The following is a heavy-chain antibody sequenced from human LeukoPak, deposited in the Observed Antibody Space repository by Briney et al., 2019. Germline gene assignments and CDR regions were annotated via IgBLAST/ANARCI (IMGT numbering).Heavy chain of an antibody. CDR3: AKDGGRYRFDY. CDR2: ISSSSSTI. CDR1: GFTFDDYA. V-gene: IGHV3-48*04. J-gene: IGHJ4*02. D-gene: IGHD3-16*02. Sequence: AGGSLRLSCAASGFTFDDYAMHWVRQASGKGLEWVSYISSSSSTIYYADSVKGRFTISRDNSKNSLYLQMNSLRVEDTAVYFCAKDGGRYRFDYWGQGTLVTVSS.